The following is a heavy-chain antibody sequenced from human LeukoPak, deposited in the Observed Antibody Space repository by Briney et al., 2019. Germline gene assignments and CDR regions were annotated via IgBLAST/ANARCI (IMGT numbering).Heavy chain of an antibody. V-gene: IGHV3-15*01. J-gene: IGHJ4*02. CDR3: TPHYYGSGNHFNYFEN. Sequence: GGSLRLSCAASGFTFSNAWMSWVRQAPGTGLEWVGRVKSKTDGGTEDYAAPVRGRFTISRDDSKNTLYLQMNSLKTEDTAVYYCTPHYYGSGNHFNYFENWGQGTPVTVSS. CDR1: GFTFSNAW. CDR2: VKSKTDGGTE. D-gene: IGHD3-10*01.